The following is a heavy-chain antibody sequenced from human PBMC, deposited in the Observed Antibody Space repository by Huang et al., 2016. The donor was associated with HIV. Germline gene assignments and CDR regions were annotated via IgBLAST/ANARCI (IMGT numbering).Heavy chain of an antibody. J-gene: IGHJ3*02. CDR2: ISNEGSNN. D-gene: IGHD5-18*01. CDR3: ARAKDTWDAYDI. Sequence: QVQLLESGGGVVQPGRSLSLSCAASGFHFNNHAMHWVCPSPGKGLDWVAVISNEGSNNYYSDYVKGRFTISRDSSKSTLFLHMTSLRTEDTAVYYCARAKDTWDAYDIRGQGTMVIVSS. V-gene: IGHV3-30-3*01. CDR1: GFHFNNHA.